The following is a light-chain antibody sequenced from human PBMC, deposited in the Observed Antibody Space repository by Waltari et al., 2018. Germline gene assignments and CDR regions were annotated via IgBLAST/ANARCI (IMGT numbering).Light chain of an antibody. J-gene: IGLJ2*01. CDR2: RNT. Sequence: QSVLTQPPSMSGTPGPRVTISCSGSNFNIGSNYVYWYQQFPGMAPQLLIYRNTERPSGVPDRFSASKAGASASLAISGLRSEDEADYHCAAWDDSLSGRVFGGGTKLTV. V-gene: IGLV1-47*01. CDR3: AAWDDSLSGRV. CDR1: NFNIGSNY.